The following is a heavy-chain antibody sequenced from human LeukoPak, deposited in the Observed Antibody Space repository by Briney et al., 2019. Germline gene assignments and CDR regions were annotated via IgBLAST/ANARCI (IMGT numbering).Heavy chain of an antibody. CDR3: AKDRVCSGGPCYFDY. V-gene: IGHV3-23*01. CDR2: ISGSGDNT. D-gene: IGHD2-15*01. J-gene: IGHJ4*02. Sequence: GGSLRLSCAASGFTFSNYAMSWVRQAPEKGLEWVSAISGSGDNTFYADSVKGRFTISRDNSKNTLYLQMNSLRAEYTAVYYCAKDRVCSGGPCYFDYWGQGALVTVSS. CDR1: GFTFSNYA.